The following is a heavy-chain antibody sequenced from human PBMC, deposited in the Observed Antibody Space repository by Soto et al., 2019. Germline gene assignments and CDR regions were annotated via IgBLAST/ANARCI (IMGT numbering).Heavy chain of an antibody. CDR1: GLTFSRSN. V-gene: IGHV3-21*01. Sequence: RRRSCVASGLTFSRSNMNWVRQAPGQGLEWVSSITSNTDYIHYAPSVKGRFTISRDHAKNSLFLQMNSLRAEDTAGYYCAREVGLFRFDSWGKGTLVTVSS. CDR2: ITSNTDYI. J-gene: IGHJ5*01. CDR3: AREVGLFRFDS. D-gene: IGHD1-26*01.